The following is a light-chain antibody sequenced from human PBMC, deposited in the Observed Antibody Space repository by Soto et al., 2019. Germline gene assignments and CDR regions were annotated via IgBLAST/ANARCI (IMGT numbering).Light chain of an antibody. J-gene: IGKJ1*01. V-gene: IGKV1-5*03. CDR3: QQSWT. CDR1: QTISSW. CDR2: KAS. Sequence: DIQMTQSPSTLSASVGDRVTITCRASQTISSWLAWYQQKPGKAPKLLIYKASSLESGVPSRFSGSGSGTEFTLTNSSLQPDDFATYYCQQSWTFGQGTKVEIK.